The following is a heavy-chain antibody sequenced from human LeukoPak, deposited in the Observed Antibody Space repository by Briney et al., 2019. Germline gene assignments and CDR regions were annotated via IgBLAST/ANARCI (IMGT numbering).Heavy chain of an antibody. CDR3: AKDSRKTYDSSGSAFDY. V-gene: IGHV3-23*01. CDR2: ITGSSSST. J-gene: IGHJ4*02. CDR1: GFTFSSYG. Sequence: GGSLRLSCAASGFTFSSYGMTWFRQAPGKGLEWVSSITGSSSSTYYADSVKGRFTISRDNSKNTLYLQMNSLRAEDTAVYYCAKDSRKTYDSSGSAFDYWGQGTLVTVSS. D-gene: IGHD3-22*01.